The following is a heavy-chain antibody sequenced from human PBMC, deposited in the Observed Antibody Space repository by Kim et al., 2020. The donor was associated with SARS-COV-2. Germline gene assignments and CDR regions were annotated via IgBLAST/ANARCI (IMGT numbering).Heavy chain of an antibody. CDR1: GFTFSSYW. Sequence: GGSLRLSCAASGFTFSSYWMSWVRQAPGKGLEWVANIKQDGSEKYYVDSVKGRFTISRDNAKNSLYLQMNSLRAEDTAVYYCARPIDFYGSGSYYLFGYWGQGTLVTVSS. D-gene: IGHD3-10*01. V-gene: IGHV3-7*01. J-gene: IGHJ4*02. CDR2: IKQDGSEK. CDR3: ARPIDFYGSGSYYLFGY.